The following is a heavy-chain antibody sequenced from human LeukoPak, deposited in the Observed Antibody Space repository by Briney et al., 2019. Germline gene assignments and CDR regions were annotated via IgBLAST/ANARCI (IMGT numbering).Heavy chain of an antibody. D-gene: IGHD3-10*01. CDR2: IYTSGST. J-gene: IGHJ4*02. V-gene: IGHV4-4*07. CDR3: VRSTMVRGVIITRNLYFDY. Sequence: KPSETLSLTCTVSGGSISSYYWSWIRQPAGKGLEWIGRIYTSGSTNYNPSLKSRVTMSVDTSKNQFSLKLSSVTAADTAVYYCVRSTMVRGVIITRNLYFDYWGQGTLVTVSS. CDR1: GGSISSYY.